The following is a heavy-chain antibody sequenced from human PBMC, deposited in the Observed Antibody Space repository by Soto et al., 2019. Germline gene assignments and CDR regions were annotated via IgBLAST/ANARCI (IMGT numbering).Heavy chain of an antibody. CDR2: ISAYNGNT. D-gene: IGHD2-15*01. V-gene: IGHV1-18*04. J-gene: IGHJ6*01. CDR1: GYTLTRYG. CDR3: PRFSGGSYNTYYFYYGMDV. Sequence: WVKFSCKASGYTLTRYGISWVRQAPGQGLHWMGWISAYNGNTKYAQDLQGRVTMTTETSTSTAYMELRSLRSEDTAMYSCPRFSGGSYNTYYFYYGMDVWGQGTTVTVSS.